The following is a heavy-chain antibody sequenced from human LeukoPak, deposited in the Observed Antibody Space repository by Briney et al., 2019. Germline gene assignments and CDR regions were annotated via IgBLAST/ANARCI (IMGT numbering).Heavy chain of an antibody. D-gene: IGHD6-19*01. Sequence: GGSLRLSCAASGFTFSSYSMNWVRQAPGKGLEWVSSISSSSTYIYYADSVTGRFTISRDNAKNSLYLQMNSLRAEDTAVYYCTREIIGVAAAYFDYWGQGTLVTVSS. CDR2: ISSSSTYI. V-gene: IGHV3-21*01. CDR3: TREIIGVAAAYFDY. J-gene: IGHJ4*02. CDR1: GFTFSSYS.